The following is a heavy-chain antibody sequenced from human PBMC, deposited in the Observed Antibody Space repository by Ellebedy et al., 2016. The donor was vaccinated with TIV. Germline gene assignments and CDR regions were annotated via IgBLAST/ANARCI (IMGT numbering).Heavy chain of an antibody. CDR1: GFTFSTYD. D-gene: IGHD4-23*01. V-gene: IGHV3-48*01. Sequence: PGGSLRLSCAASGFTFSTYDMNWARQAPGKGLEWVAHISSSGATIYYADSVKGRFTISRDNAKDTLFLQMNSLRAEDTAIYFCARDPVGVGPAFDVWGQGTMVTVSS. CDR3: ARDPVGVGPAFDV. J-gene: IGHJ3*01. CDR2: ISSSGATI.